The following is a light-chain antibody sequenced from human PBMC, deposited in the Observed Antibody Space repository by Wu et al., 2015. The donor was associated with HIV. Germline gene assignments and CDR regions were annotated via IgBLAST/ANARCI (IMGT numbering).Light chain of an antibody. CDR3: QQYKSAPWT. V-gene: IGKV1-27*01. Sequence: DMQMTQSPSSLSASVGDRVTITCRASRDINHFLAWYQQRPGKLPSLLIYDASFRGPVSDSVGSGSGTEFTLIISSLQPEDVATYYCQQYKSAPWTFGQGTKVEMK. J-gene: IGKJ1*01. CDR2: DA. CDR1: RDINHF.